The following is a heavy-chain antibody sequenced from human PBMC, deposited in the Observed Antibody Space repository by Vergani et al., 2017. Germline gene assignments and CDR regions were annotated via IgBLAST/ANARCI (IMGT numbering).Heavy chain of an antibody. CDR2: ISSSSSYI. J-gene: IGHJ6*03. V-gene: IGHV3-21*01. D-gene: IGHD2-2*02. CDR1: GFTFSSYS. CDR3: ARDALPIVPAAIFGDMGYYYYYMDV. Sequence: EVQLVESGGGLVKPGGSLRLSCAASGFTFSSYSMNWVRQAPGKGLEWVSSISSSSSYIYYADSEKGRFTISRDNAKNSLYLQMNSLRAEDTAVYYCARDALPIVPAAIFGDMGYYYYYMDVWGKGTTVTVSS.